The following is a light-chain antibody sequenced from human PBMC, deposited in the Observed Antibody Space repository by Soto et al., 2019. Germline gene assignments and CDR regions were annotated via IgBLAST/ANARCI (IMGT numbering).Light chain of an antibody. CDR3: QQYNNWPRT. V-gene: IGKV3-15*01. Sequence: EIVMTHSPATLSVSPGERAALSGRAGQSVSSNLAWYQQKPGQAPRLLIYGASTRATGIPARFSGSGSGTEFTLTISSLQSEDFAVYYCQQYNNWPRTFGQGTKVDIK. CDR2: GAS. J-gene: IGKJ1*01. CDR1: QSVSSN.